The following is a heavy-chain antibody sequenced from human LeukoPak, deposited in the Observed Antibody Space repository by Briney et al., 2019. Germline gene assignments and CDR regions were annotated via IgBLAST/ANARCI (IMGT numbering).Heavy chain of an antibody. J-gene: IGHJ4*02. Sequence: ASVKVSCKASGYTFTSYYMHWVRQAPGQGLEWMGIIKPSGGSTSYAQKFQGRVTMTRDTSTSTVYMEVSSLRSEDTAVYYCARPTVPWIQLWSFDYWGQGTLVTVSS. V-gene: IGHV1-46*01. D-gene: IGHD5-18*01. CDR1: GYTFTSYY. CDR3: ARPTVPWIQLWSFDY. CDR2: IKPSGGST.